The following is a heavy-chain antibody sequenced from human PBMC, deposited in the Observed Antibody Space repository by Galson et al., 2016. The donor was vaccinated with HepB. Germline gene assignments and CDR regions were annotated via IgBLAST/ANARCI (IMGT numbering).Heavy chain of an antibody. Sequence: QSGAEVKKPGESLNISCKASGYTFISYWIGWVRQMPGEGLEWMGIIYPGDSESRYGPSFQGQVTMSVDKSTSTAYLQWSSLKASDSAMYYCARCELMFSWALPPAPNPFDFWGQGTLVAVSS. CDR3: ARCELMFSWALPPAPNPFDF. V-gene: IGHV5-51*01. CDR2: IYPGDSES. J-gene: IGHJ4*02. D-gene: IGHD2-2*01. CDR1: GYTFISYW.